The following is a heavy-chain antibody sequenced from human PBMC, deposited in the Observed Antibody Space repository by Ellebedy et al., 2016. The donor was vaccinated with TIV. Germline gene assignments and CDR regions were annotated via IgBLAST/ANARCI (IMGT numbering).Heavy chain of an antibody. Sequence: GESLKISXAASGFTFSSYWMSWVRQAPGKGLEWVSYISSSGSTIYYADSVKGRFTISRDNSKNTLYLQMNSLRAEDTAVYYCARDDKDTAMVKGYYYGMDVWGQGTTVTVSS. CDR2: ISSSGSTI. CDR1: GFTFSSYW. V-gene: IGHV3-48*01. J-gene: IGHJ6*02. D-gene: IGHD5-18*01. CDR3: ARDDKDTAMVKGYYYGMDV.